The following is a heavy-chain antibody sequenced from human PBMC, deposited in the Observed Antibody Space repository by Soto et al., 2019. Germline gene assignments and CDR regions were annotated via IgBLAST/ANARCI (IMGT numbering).Heavy chain of an antibody. CDR3: SRRSLYIFIAPLDV. D-gene: IGHD3-3*02. CDR2: ISRSAGST. Sequence: EVQLLESGGGLIQPGGSLRLSCTASGFTLSNYAMTWVRQAPGKGLEYVGVISRSAGSTYYGNSVKGLFTISRDNFREPVDLQINNLGVEDTSRYYCSRRSLYIFIAPLDVWGHRTLVSVSA. CDR1: GFTLSNYA. V-gene: IGHV3-23*01. J-gene: IGHJ4*01.